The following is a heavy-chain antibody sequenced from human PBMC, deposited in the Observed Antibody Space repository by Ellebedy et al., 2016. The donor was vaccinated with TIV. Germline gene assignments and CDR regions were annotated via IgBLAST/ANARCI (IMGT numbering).Heavy chain of an antibody. CDR3: ASTPPPYSSSWGETEHGMDV. Sequence: SVKVSCXASGGTFSSYAISWVRQAPGQGLEWMGGIIPIFGTANYAQKFQGRVTITADKSTSTAYMELSSLRSEDTAVYYCASTPPPYSSSWGETEHGMDVWGQGTTVTVSS. CDR2: IIPIFGTA. J-gene: IGHJ6*02. CDR1: GGTFSSYA. V-gene: IGHV1-69*06. D-gene: IGHD6-13*01.